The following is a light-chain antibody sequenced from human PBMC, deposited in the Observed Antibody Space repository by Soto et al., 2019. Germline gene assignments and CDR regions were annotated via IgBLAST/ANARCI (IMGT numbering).Light chain of an antibody. CDR1: QSVINY. J-gene: IGKJ1*01. Sequence: EIVLTQSPGTLSLSPGERATLSCRASQSVINYLAWYQRKPGQAPRLLIYGASSRATCIPDRFSGSGSGTDFTLTISRLEPEDFAVYYCHQYGGSPQTFGQGTKV. V-gene: IGKV3-20*01. CDR2: GAS. CDR3: HQYGGSPQT.